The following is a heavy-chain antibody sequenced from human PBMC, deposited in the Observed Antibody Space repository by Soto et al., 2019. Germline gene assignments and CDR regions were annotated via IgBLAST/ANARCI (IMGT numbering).Heavy chain of an antibody. D-gene: IGHD2-21*01. V-gene: IGHV3-23*01. CDR2: ITGSGGTT. Sequence: EVQLLESGGGSVQPGGSLRLSCAASGFTFSHYAMSWVPQAPGKGLDWVAGITGSGGTTQYADLLKGRFTVSKDNSKNTRYLQMRSLRADYTAIYYCAKGRGCLSSVIMSHPFVVCGQGRVVTVSS. CDR3: AKGRGCLSSVIMSHPFVV. J-gene: IGHJ3*01. CDR1: GFTFSHYA.